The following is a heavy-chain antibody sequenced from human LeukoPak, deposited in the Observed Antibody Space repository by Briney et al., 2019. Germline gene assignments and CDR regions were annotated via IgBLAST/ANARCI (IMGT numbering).Heavy chain of an antibody. CDR2: IYTSGSG. Sequence: SETLSLTCTVSGASISIYYWSWIRQPAGKGLKWIGRIYTSGSGNYSPSLKSRVTMSVDTTKNQFSLKLSSVTAADTAVYYCARDRGYSYGYWYFYLWGRGTLVTVFS. V-gene: IGHV4-4*07. CDR3: ARDRGYSYGYWYFYL. D-gene: IGHD5-18*01. CDR1: GASISIYY. J-gene: IGHJ2*01.